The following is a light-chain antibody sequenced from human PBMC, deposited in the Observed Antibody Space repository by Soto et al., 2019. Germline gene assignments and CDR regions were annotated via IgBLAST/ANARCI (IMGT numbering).Light chain of an antibody. Sequence: EIVLTQSPATLSLSPGERATLSCRASHVFSGSVLLYQXKPXRXXXXXXXXXXXXXXGXPARFTGSGSGTDFTLTISSLEPEDFAVYYGQQRTNWPVTFGQGTRLEIK. J-gene: IGKJ5*01. CDR2: XXX. CDR1: HVFSGS. CDR3: QQRTNWPVT. V-gene: IGKV3-11*01.